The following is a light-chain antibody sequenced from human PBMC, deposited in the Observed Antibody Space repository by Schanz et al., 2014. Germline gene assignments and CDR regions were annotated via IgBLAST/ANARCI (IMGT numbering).Light chain of an antibody. CDR3: QQYGSSPWT. V-gene: IGKV3-20*01. CDR2: GAS. Sequence: PGERATLSCRASQSVWSDHLAWYQQKPGQAPRLLIYGASSRATGIPDRFSGSGSGTDFTLTISRLEPEDFAVYYCQQYGSSPWTFGQGTKVEIK. J-gene: IGKJ1*01. CDR1: QSVWSDH.